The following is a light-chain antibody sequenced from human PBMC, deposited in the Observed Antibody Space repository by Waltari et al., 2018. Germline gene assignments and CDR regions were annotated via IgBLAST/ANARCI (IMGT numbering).Light chain of an antibody. CDR3: QQHNSYPLA. Sequence: DIQMTQTPSSLSASVGDRVTITCQASQDISAWLAWYQQKPGKAPKLLIYAASSLQSGVPSRFSGSGSGAEFTLTISSLQPEDFATYYCQQHNSYPLAFGRGTKVEIK. J-gene: IGKJ4*01. CDR1: QDISAW. V-gene: IGKV1-12*01. CDR2: AAS.